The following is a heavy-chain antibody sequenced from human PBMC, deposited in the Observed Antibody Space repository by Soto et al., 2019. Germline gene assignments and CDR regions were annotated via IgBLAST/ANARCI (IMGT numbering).Heavy chain of an antibody. Sequence: GGSLRLSCSASGFTFSCYAMHWVRQAPGKGLEYVSAISSNGGSTYYADSVKGRFTISRDNSKNTLYLQMSSLRAEDTAVYYCVRVSGSGSYPYYYYGMDVWGQGTTVTVSS. V-gene: IGHV3-64D*08. CDR3: VRVSGSGSYPYYYYGMDV. J-gene: IGHJ6*02. CDR2: ISSNGGST. D-gene: IGHD3-10*01. CDR1: GFTFSCYA.